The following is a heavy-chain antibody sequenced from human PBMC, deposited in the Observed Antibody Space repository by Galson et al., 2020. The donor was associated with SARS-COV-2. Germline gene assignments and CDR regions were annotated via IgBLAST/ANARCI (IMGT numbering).Heavy chain of an antibody. CDR1: GVSITSDGSY. Sequence: SETLSLTCTVSGVSITSDGSYWSWLRQHPGKGLEWIGYIFYSGFTYYNPSLKSRVTMSLDTSKNQFSLKLNSVTAADTAVYYCANGLGGDYWGQGTLVTVCS. J-gene: IGHJ4*02. CDR3: ANGLGGDY. V-gene: IGHV4-31*03. CDR2: IFYSGFT. D-gene: IGHD1-26*01.